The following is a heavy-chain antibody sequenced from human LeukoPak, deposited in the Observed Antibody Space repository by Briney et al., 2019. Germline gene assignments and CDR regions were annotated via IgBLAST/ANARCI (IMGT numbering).Heavy chain of an antibody. V-gene: IGHV3-64*01. Sequence: QPGGSLRLSCAASGFTFSSYAMHWVRQAPGKGLEYVSAISSNGGSTYYANSVKGRFTISRDNAKNSLYLQMNSLRAEDTAVYYCARDRGYSSFDYWGQGTLVTVSS. CDR1: GFTFSSYA. CDR3: ARDRGYSSFDY. CDR2: ISSNGGST. J-gene: IGHJ4*02. D-gene: IGHD6-19*01.